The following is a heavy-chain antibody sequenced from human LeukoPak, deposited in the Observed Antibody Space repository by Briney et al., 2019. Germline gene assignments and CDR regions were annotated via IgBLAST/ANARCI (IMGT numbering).Heavy chain of an antibody. D-gene: IGHD3-3*01. CDR1: GGSISSYF. Sequence: KPSETLSLTCSVSGGSISSYFWSWIRQPPGKGLEWTGYVYFTGTTNYNPSLKSRVTISIDKSRKQLSLKLNSVTTADTAVYYCARTSASYYYYMDVWGNGTTVTISS. V-gene: IGHV4-59*01. CDR2: VYFTGTT. CDR3: ARTSASYYYYMDV. J-gene: IGHJ6*03.